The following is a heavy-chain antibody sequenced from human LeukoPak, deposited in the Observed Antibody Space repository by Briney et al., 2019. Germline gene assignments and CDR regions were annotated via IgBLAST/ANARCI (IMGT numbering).Heavy chain of an antibody. Sequence: PGGSLRLSCAASGFTFSSYAMSWVRQAPGKGLEWVSVIYSGGSTYYADSVKGRFTISRDNSKNTLYLQMNSLRAEDTAVYYCAIAVGYYYDSSGYFDAFDIWGQGTMVTVSS. D-gene: IGHD3-22*01. CDR3: AIAVGYYYDSSGYFDAFDI. CDR1: GFTFSSYA. CDR2: IYSGGST. J-gene: IGHJ3*02. V-gene: IGHV3-66*01.